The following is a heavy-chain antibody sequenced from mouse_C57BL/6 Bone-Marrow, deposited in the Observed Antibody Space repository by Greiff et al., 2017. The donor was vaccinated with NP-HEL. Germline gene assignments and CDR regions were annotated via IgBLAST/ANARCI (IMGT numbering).Heavy chain of an antibody. V-gene: IGHV1-55*01. J-gene: IGHJ1*03. Sequence: QVQLQQPGAELVKPGASVKMSCKASGYTFTSYWITWVKQRPGQGLEWIGDIYPGSGSTNYNEKFKSKATLTVDTSSSTAYMPLSSLTSEDSSVCYCARGAITDWYFDVWGTGTTVTVSS. CDR3: ARGAITDWYFDV. CDR2: IYPGSGST. D-gene: IGHD2-4*01. CDR1: GYTFTSYW.